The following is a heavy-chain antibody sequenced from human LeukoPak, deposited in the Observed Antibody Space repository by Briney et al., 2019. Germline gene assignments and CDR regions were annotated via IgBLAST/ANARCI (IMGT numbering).Heavy chain of an antibody. D-gene: IGHD3-3*01. V-gene: IGHV4-61*01. Sequence: PSETLSLTCTVSGGSISSGSYYWSWIRQPPGKGLEWIGYIYYSGSTNYNPSLKSRVTISVDTSKNQFSLKLSSVTAADTAVYYCARGFGVVTRGAFDIWGQGTMVTVSS. CDR2: IYYSGST. CDR1: GGSISSGSYY. J-gene: IGHJ3*02. CDR3: ARGFGVVTRGAFDI.